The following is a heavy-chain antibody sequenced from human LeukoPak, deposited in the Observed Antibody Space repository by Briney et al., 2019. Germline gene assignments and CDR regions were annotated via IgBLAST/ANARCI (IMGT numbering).Heavy chain of an antibody. CDR2: IKQDGSEK. D-gene: IGHD3-10*01. V-gene: IGHV3-7*01. CDR3: ARDTYYGSGSYGFYYYMGV. Sequence: PGGSLRLSCAASGFTFSNYWMSWVRQAPGKGLEWVANIKQDGSEKYYVDSVKGRFTISRDNAKNSLYLQMNSLRAEDTAVYYCARDTYYGSGSYGFYYYMGVWGKGTTVTVSS. J-gene: IGHJ6*03. CDR1: GFTFSNYW.